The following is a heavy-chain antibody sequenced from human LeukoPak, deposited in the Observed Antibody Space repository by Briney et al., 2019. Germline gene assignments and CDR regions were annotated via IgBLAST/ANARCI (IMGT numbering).Heavy chain of an antibody. J-gene: IGHJ4*02. CDR3: GRQNSGKGGIDY. CDR2: TYHRSKWYS. Sequence: SRTLSLTCAITGDSVSSNTVTWIWIRQSPSRGLEWLGRTYHRSKWYSEYAVSVQSRITINPDTSKNQFSLQLNSVTPEDTAVYYCGRQNSGKGGIDYWGQGTLVTVSS. D-gene: IGHD1-26*01. V-gene: IGHV6-1*01. CDR1: GDSVSSNTVT.